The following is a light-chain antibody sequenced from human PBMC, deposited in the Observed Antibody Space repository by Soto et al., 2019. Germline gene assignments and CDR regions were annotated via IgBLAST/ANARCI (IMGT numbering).Light chain of an antibody. CDR2: KAS. CDR1: QTIDSW. Sequence: IQRTESPSTLSVSVGNRDTSACGASQTIDSWLAWYQQRPGKPPNLLIYKASTLASGVPSRFSGSGSGTEFTLTISSLQPDDFATYYCQQYNSYPLTFGGGTKVDIK. J-gene: IGKJ4*01. CDR3: QQYNSYPLT. V-gene: IGKV1-5*03.